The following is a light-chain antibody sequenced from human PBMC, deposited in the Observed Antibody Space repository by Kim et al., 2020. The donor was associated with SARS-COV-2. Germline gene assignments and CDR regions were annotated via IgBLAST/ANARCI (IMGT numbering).Light chain of an antibody. V-gene: IGLV3-19*01. CDR3: NSRDSSSNHLV. CDR2: GKS. J-gene: IGLJ2*01. Sequence: LGQTVTITCQGDSLRNYYPSWYQQKPGQAPVVVIYGKSNRPSGIPDRFSGSTSGNTASLTITGAQAEDEADYYCNSRDSSSNHLVFGGGTQLTVL. CDR1: SLRNYY.